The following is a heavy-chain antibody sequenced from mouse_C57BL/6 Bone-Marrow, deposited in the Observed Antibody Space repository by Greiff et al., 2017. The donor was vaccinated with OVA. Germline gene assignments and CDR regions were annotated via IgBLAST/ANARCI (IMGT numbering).Heavy chain of an antibody. Sequence: QVQLQQSGPELVKPGASVKISCKASGYSFTSYYIHWVKQRPGQGLEWIGWIYPGSGNTKYNEKFKGKATLTADTSSSTAYMQLSSLTSEDSAVYYCARNPYYGYDGDYYAMDYWGQGTSVTVSS. CDR3: ARNPYYGYDGDYYAMDY. CDR1: GYSFTSYY. V-gene: IGHV1-66*01. CDR2: IYPGSGNT. J-gene: IGHJ4*01. D-gene: IGHD2-9*01.